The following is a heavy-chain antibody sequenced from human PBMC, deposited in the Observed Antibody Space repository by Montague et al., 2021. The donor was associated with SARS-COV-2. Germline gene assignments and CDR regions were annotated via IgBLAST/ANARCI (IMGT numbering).Heavy chain of an antibody. CDR2: INHSGST. CDR3: ARGPTNIIGMVPTRLDY. V-gene: IGHV4-34*01. D-gene: IGHD5-12*01. J-gene: IGHJ4*02. Sequence: SETLSLTCAVYGGSFSGYYWNWIRQPPGKGLEWIGEINHSGSTNYNPSLKSRVTISVDTSNNQFSLKLTSVTAADTAVYYCARGPTNIIGMVPTRLDYWGQGTLVTVSS. CDR1: GGSFSGYY.